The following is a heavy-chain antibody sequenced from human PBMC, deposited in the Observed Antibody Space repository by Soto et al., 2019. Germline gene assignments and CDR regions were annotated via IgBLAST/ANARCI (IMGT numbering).Heavy chain of an antibody. CDR2: NNTDNGNT. J-gene: IGHJ4*02. V-gene: IGHV1-3*04. CDR3: ARSRVRGGYYFDY. Sequence: QVQVVQSGAEVKKPGASVTVSCKASGYTFTTYAIHWVRQAPGQSLEWMGWNNTDNGNTYYSQKMQARVTITRDTSASTAYMELSRLRSEDTAVYYCARSRVRGGYYFDYWGQGALVTVSS. CDR1: GYTFTTYA. D-gene: IGHD3-16*01.